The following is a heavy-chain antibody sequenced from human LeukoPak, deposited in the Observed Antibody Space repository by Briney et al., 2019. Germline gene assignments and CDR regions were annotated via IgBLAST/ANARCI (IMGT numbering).Heavy chain of an antibody. V-gene: IGHV3-23*01. Sequence: TGGSLRLSCAASGFTFSSYAMSWVRQAPGKGLEWVSAISGSGGSTYYADSVKGRFTISRDNSKNALYLQMNSLRAEDTAVYYCAKDPLGLGAPNDAFDIWGQGTMVTVSS. CDR1: GFTFSSYA. J-gene: IGHJ3*02. CDR3: AKDPLGLGAPNDAFDI. CDR2: ISGSGGST.